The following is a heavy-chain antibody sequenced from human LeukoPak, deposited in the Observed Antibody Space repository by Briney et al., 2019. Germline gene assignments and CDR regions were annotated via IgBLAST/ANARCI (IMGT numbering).Heavy chain of an antibody. J-gene: IGHJ5*02. CDR3: ASALWFGELELDP. V-gene: IGHV4-39*01. D-gene: IGHD3-10*01. CDR1: GGSISSSIYY. CDR2: IYYSGST. Sequence: TSETLSLTCTVSGGSISSSIYYWGWIRQSPGKGLEWIGSIYYSGSTYYNPSLKSRVTISVDMSKNQFSMKLSSVTAADTAVYYCASALWFGELELDPWGQGTLVTVSS.